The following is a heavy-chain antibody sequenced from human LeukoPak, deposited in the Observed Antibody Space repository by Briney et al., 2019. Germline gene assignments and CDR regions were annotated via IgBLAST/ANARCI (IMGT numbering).Heavy chain of an antibody. Sequence: PGGSLRLSCAASGFTFSSYAMHWVRQAPGKGLEWVAVISYDGSNKYYADSVKGRFTISRDNSKNTLHLQMNSLRAEDTAVYYCAKDQTPYYWGQGTLVTVSS. CDR2: ISYDGSNK. J-gene: IGHJ4*02. V-gene: IGHV3-30*04. CDR3: AKDQTPYY. CDR1: GFTFSSYA.